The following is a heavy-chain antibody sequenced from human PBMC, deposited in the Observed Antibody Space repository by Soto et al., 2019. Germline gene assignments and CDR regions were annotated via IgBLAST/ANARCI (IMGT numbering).Heavy chain of an antibody. CDR1: GGSVSDKTYY. V-gene: IGHV4-61*01. CDR2: VYYSGTT. D-gene: IGHD4-17*01. CDR3: ARTTAVPNTLRSRYFFDY. Sequence: SETLSLTCSVSGGSVSDKTYYWSWIRQPPGKRLEWIGYVYYSGTTNYNPSLKSRVTISVDLSKNRFSLRLSSATTADTALYYCARTTAVPNTLRSRYFFDYWGQGTLVTVSS. J-gene: IGHJ4*02.